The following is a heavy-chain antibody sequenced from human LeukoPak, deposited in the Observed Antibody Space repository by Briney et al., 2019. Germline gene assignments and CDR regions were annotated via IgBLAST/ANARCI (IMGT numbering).Heavy chain of an antibody. D-gene: IGHD3-16*02. Sequence: GRSLRLSCAASGFSFTNYAMHWVRQAPGKGLAWVAVVSYDETNKDYTDSVKGRFTISRDNSKNTVYLEMNGLRAEDTAVYYCAKGSGGAIVHDYFDSWGQGTLVTVSS. CDR3: AKGSGGAIVHDYFDS. CDR2: VSYDETNK. J-gene: IGHJ4*02. CDR1: GFSFTNYA. V-gene: IGHV3-30*18.